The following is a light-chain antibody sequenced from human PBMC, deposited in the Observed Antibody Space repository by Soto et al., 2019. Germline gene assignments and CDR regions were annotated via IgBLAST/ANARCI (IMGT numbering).Light chain of an antibody. Sequence: DSVLTQSPATLSLSPGERATLSCRASQSVSSYLAWYQQKPGQAPRLLIYDASNRATGIPARFSGSGSGTDFTLTISSLEPEDFAVYYCQQRSNWPPAVTFGGGTKVDIK. CDR3: QQRSNWPPAVT. V-gene: IGKV3-11*01. CDR2: DAS. J-gene: IGKJ4*01. CDR1: QSVSSY.